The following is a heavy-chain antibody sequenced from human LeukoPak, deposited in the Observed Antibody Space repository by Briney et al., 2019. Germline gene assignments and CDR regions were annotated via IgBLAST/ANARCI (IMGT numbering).Heavy chain of an antibody. CDR1: GGSFSGYY. Sequence: SETLSLNCGVYGGSFSGYYWSWIRQPPGKGLEWTGEISHSGSTNYNPSLKSRVTISVDTSKNQFSLNLTSVTAADTAVYYCARAEATYAFFDYCGPGTLVTVSS. CDR3: ARAEATYAFFDY. V-gene: IGHV4-34*01. D-gene: IGHD2-2*01. CDR2: ISHSGST. J-gene: IGHJ4*02.